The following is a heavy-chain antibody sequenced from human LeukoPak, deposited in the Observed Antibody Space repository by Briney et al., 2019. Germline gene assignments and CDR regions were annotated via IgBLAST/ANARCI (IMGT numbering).Heavy chain of an antibody. J-gene: IGHJ4*02. Sequence: PSETLSLTCTVSGGSISSYYWSWIRQPPGKGLEWIGYIYYSGSTNYNPSLKSRVTISVDTSKNQFSLKLSSVTAADTAVYYCARSGEYYDFWSGYYFDYWGQGTLVTVSS. D-gene: IGHD3-3*01. CDR1: GGSISSYY. CDR2: IYYSGST. CDR3: ARSGEYYDFWSGYYFDY. V-gene: IGHV4-59*01.